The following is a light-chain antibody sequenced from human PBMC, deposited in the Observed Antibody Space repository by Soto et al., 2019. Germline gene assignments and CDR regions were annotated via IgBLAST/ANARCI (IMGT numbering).Light chain of an antibody. CDR1: QTVSSN. Sequence: IVMTQSPATLSLSPGERATLACSASQTVSSNLAWYQQKPGQAPRLLIYGAYTRATGIPARFSGSGSGTEFTITISSLQSEDFAVYYCQQYNNWPPLTFGGGTKV. J-gene: IGKJ4*01. CDR3: QQYNNWPPLT. V-gene: IGKV3-15*01. CDR2: GAY.